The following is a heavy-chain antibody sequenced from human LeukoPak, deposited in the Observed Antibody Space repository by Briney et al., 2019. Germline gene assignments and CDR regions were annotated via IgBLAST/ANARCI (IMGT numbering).Heavy chain of an antibody. CDR1: GFTFSSYS. CDR3: ARDGHCSGGSCYETTDFDY. Sequence: PGGSLRLSCAASGFTFSSYSMTWVRQAPGKGLEWVSSISSSSSYIYYADSVKGRFTISRDNAKNSLYLQMNSLRAEDTAVYYCARDGHCSGGSCYETTDFDYWGQGTLVTVSS. V-gene: IGHV3-21*01. CDR2: ISSSSSYI. J-gene: IGHJ4*02. D-gene: IGHD2-15*01.